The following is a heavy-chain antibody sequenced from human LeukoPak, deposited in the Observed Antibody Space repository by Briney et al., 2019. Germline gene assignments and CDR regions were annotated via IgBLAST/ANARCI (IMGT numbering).Heavy chain of an antibody. V-gene: IGHV3-30*02. Sequence: GGSLRLSCAASGFTFSSYGMHWVRQAPGKGLEWVAFIRYDGSCKYCADSVKGRFTISRDNSKNTLYLQMNSLRAEDTAVYYCATEGGSYYVHTFDFWGQGTLVTVSS. CDR3: ATEGGSYYVHTFDF. CDR2: IRYDGSCK. CDR1: GFTFSSYG. J-gene: IGHJ4*02. D-gene: IGHD1-26*01.